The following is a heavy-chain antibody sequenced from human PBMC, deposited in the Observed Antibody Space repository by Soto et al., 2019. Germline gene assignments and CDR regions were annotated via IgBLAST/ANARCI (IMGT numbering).Heavy chain of an antibody. CDR2: IVPVFGTT. D-gene: IGHD1-26*01. Sequence: QVQLVQSGAEVKKPGSSVRVSCEASGGTFNSYAISWVRQAPGQGLEWVGGIVPVFGTTNYAQKFQGRVTITADASSTTSSMELSSLTSEDTAMYYCAREGPGDWGQGTLVTVSS. CDR3: AREGPGD. J-gene: IGHJ4*02. V-gene: IGHV1-69*12. CDR1: GGTFNSYA.